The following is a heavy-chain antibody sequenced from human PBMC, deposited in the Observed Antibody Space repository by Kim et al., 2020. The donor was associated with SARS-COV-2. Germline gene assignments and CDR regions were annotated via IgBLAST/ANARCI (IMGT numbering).Heavy chain of an antibody. V-gene: IGHV4-39*01. CDR2: IYYSGST. CDR3: ARQVINYDFWSGYYQGPIGV. J-gene: IGHJ6*02. CDR1: GGSISSSSYY. Sequence: SETLSLTCTVSGGSISSSSYYWGWIRQPPGKGLEWIGSIYYSGSTYYNPSLKSRVTISVDTSKNQFPLKLSSVTAADTAVYYCARQVINYDFWSGYYQGPIGVWGQGTTVTVSS. D-gene: IGHD3-3*01.